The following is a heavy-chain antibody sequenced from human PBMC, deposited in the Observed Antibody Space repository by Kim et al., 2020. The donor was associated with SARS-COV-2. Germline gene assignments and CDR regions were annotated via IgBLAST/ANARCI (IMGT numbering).Heavy chain of an antibody. CDR2: ISGDGGST. V-gene: IGHV3-43*02. Sequence: GGSLRLSCAASGFTFDDYAMHWVRQAPGKGLEWVSLISGDGGSTYYADSVKGRFTISRDNSKNSLYLQMNSLRTEDTALYYCAKDGVFYYGSGSYMNGPDEVLYYYGMDVWGQGTTVTVSS. D-gene: IGHD3-10*01. CDR1: GFTFDDYA. CDR3: AKDGVFYYGSGSYMNGPDEVLYYYGMDV. J-gene: IGHJ6*02.